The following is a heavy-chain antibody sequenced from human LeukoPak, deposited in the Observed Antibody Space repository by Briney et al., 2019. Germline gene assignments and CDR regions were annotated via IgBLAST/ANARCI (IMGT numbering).Heavy chain of an antibody. V-gene: IGHV3-23*01. CDR1: GFTFSRYG. CDR2: TSGSGGST. J-gene: IGHJ5*02. CDR3: ARELRGARRWFDP. Sequence: GGTLRLSCAASGFTFSRYGMSWVRQAPGKGLEWVSATSGSGGSTYYADSVRGRFTISRDNSKNTLYLEMNGLRAEDTAFYYCARELRGARRWFDPWGQGTLVTVSS. D-gene: IGHD3-10*01.